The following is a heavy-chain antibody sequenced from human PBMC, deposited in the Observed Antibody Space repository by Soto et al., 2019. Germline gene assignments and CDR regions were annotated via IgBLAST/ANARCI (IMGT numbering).Heavy chain of an antibody. J-gene: IGHJ5*02. Sequence: VKVSCKASGGTFSSYAISWVRQAPGQGLEWMGGIIPIFGTANYAQKFQGRVTITADESTSTAYMELSSLRSEDTAVYYCAREGPSFIAVAGTGWFDPWGQGTLVTVSS. D-gene: IGHD6-19*01. V-gene: IGHV1-69*13. CDR3: AREGPSFIAVAGTGWFDP. CDR2: IIPIFGTA. CDR1: GGTFSSYA.